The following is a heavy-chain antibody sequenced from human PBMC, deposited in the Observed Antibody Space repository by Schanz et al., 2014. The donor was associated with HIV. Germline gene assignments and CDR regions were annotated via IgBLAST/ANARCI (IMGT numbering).Heavy chain of an antibody. D-gene: IGHD1-1*01. CDR2: INPSGGST. CDR3: AKGRYWNGDY. CDR1: GYNFTNYY. V-gene: IGHV1-46*01. Sequence: QVQLVQSGAEVKKPGASVKVSCKASGYNFTNYYIHWVRQAPGQGLEWMGIINPSGGSTNYAQKFKGRVTLSRDTSTNTVYMELSSVRSEDTSVFYCAKGRYWNGDYWGQGTLVTVSS. J-gene: IGHJ4*02.